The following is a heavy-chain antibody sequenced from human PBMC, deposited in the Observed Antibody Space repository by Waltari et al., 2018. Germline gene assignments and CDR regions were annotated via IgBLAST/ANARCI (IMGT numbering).Heavy chain of an antibody. Sequence: EVRLVEAGGNIVQPGGSLRLTCAASGFSFSDYWMHWVRQVSGGGLVVFSRINGDGSSRRYSDSVKGRFTISRDNTRNTLYLQMNSLRVEDTAVYYCSRKGGRGYTYGPFYYDSWGQGTQVTVSS. CDR1: GFSFSDYW. V-gene: IGHV3-74*01. CDR3: SRKGGRGYTYGPFYYDS. D-gene: IGHD5-18*01. J-gene: IGHJ4*02. CDR2: INGDGSSR.